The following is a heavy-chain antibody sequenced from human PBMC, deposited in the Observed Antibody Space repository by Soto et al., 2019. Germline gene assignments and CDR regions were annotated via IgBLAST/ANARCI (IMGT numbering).Heavy chain of an antibody. CDR3: VRSTYITFATSGEYFQH. Sequence: GGSLRLSCAVSGFTFRSYWMCWVRQAPGKGLEWVANINQAGNEKYYVASVKGRFTISRDNAQNSLFLQMDSLRAEDTAVYYCVRSTYITFATSGEYFQHWGQGTLVTVSS. D-gene: IGHD3-16*01. CDR2: INQAGNEK. J-gene: IGHJ1*01. V-gene: IGHV3-7*01. CDR1: GFTFRSYW.